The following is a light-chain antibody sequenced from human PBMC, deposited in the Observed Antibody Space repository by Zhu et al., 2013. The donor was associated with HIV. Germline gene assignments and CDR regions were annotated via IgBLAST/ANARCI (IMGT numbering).Light chain of an antibody. CDR2: GAS. J-gene: IGKJ4*01. Sequence: EIVLTQSPATLSLSPGERATLSCRASQSVSIAWYQQKPGQAPRLLIYGASSRATGIPDRFSGSGSGTDFTLTISRLEPEDFAVYYCQQYGSSPLTFGGGTKVEIK. CDR3: QQYGSSPLT. CDR1: QSVS. V-gene: IGKV3-20*01.